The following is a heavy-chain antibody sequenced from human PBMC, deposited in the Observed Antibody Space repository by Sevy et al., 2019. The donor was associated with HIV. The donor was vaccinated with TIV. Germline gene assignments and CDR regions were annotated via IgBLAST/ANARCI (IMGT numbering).Heavy chain of an antibody. CDR2: IYTSGST. CDR3: ARGLGTVTAKPYYYYGMDV. J-gene: IGHJ6*02. D-gene: IGHD4-17*01. CDR1: GGSISSYY. V-gene: IGHV4-4*07. Sequence: SETLSLTCTVSGGSISSYYWSWIRQPAGKGLEWIGRIYTSGSTNYNPSLKSRVTMSVDTSKNQFSLKLSSVTAADTAVYYCARGLGTVTAKPYYYYGMDVWGQGTTVTVSS.